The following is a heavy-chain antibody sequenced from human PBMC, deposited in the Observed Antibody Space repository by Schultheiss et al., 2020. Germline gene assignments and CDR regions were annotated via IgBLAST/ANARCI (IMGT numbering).Heavy chain of an antibody. V-gene: IGHV4-4*07. Sequence: SETLSLTCTVSGGSISSYYWSWIRQPAGKGLEWIGRIYTSGSTNYNPSLKSRVTISVDTSISTAYMELSRLRSDDTAVYYCARPEGYCSGASCPPYAFDIWGQGTMVTGSS. CDR1: GGSISSYY. CDR3: ARPEGYCSGASCPPYAFDI. J-gene: IGHJ3*02. CDR2: IYTSGST. D-gene: IGHD2-15*01.